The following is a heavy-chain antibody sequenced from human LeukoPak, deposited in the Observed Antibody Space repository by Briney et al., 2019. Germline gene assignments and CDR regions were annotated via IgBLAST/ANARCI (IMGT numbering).Heavy chain of an antibody. D-gene: IGHD2-21*01. CDR1: GYTFTSYG. CDR2: IIPIFGTA. Sequence: ASVKVSCKASGYTFTSYGISWVRQAPGQGLGWMGGIIPIFGTANYAEKFRGRVTITADETTSTVYMELSRLKSEDTAVYYCARDSSEFRSLIPHWGQGTLVTVSS. V-gene: IGHV1-69*13. J-gene: IGHJ1*01. CDR3: ARDSSEFRSLIPH.